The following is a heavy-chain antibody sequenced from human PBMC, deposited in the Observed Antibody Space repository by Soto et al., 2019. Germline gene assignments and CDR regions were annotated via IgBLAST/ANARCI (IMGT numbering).Heavy chain of an antibody. D-gene: IGHD3-9*01. CDR3: ARDRAYYDILTAERNTYYWFDP. V-gene: IGHV4-4*02. CDR2: IYHSGST. CDR1: GGSISSSNW. J-gene: IGHJ5*02. Sequence: PSETLSLTCAVSGGSISSSNWWSWVRQPPGKGLEWIGEIYHSGSTNYNPSLKSRVTISVDKSKNQFSLKLSSVTAADTAVYYCARDRAYYDILTAERNTYYWFDPWGQGTLVTVAS.